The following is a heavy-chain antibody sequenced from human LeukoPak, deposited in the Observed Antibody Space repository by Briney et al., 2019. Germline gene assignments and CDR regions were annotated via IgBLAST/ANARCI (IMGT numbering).Heavy chain of an antibody. Sequence: PGGSLRLSCAVSGFTFSSYGMHWVRQAPGKGLEWVAFMRYDGSNKYYADSVKGRFTISRDNSKNTLYLQMNSLRAEDTAVYYCAKDAQLLPDRQFDYWGQGTLVTVSS. CDR3: AKDAQLLPDRQFDY. V-gene: IGHV3-30*02. D-gene: IGHD2-2*01. CDR1: GFTFSSYG. CDR2: MRYDGSNK. J-gene: IGHJ4*02.